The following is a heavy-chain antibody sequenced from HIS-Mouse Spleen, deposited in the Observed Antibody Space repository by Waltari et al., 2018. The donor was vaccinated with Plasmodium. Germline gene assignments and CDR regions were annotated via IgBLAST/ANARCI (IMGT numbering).Heavy chain of an antibody. V-gene: IGHV4-39*07. CDR2: IYYSGST. CDR1: GSISSSSYY. J-gene: IGHJ3*02. CDR3: ARDPRPYYDILTGHSGDAFDI. Sequence: GSISSSSYYWGWIRQPPGKGLEGIGSIYYSGSTYYNPSLKSPVTMSVDTAKNQFSRKLSSVTAADTAVYYCARDPRPYYDILTGHSGDAFDIWGQGTMVTVSS. D-gene: IGHD3-9*01.